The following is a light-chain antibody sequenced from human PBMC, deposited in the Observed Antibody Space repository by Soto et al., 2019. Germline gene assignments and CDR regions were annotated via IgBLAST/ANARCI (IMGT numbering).Light chain of an antibody. Sequence: QAVVTQPPSVSGAPGQRVTISCTGSSSNIGATYDVHWYQQLPGTAPRLLIYANTNRPSGVPDRFSGSKSGTSASLAITGLQAEDEADYYCSSYTSSSTLVFGGGTKLTVL. V-gene: IGLV1-40*01. CDR2: ANT. CDR1: SSNIGATYD. CDR3: SSYTSSSTLV. J-gene: IGLJ2*01.